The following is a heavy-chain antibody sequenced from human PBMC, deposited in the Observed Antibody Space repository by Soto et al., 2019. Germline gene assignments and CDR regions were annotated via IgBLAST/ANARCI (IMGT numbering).Heavy chain of an antibody. J-gene: IGHJ4*02. CDR2: IYYSGST. Sequence: PSETLSLTCTVSGGSISSYYWSWIRQPPGKGLEWIGYIYYSGSTNYNPSLKSRVTISVDTSKNQFSLKLSSVTAADTAVYYCASVEYSSSSLDYWGQGTLVTVSS. D-gene: IGHD6-6*01. CDR3: ASVEYSSSSLDY. CDR1: GGSISSYY. V-gene: IGHV4-59*08.